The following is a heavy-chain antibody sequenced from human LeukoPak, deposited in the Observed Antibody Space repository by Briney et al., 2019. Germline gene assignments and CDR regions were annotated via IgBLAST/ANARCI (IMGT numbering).Heavy chain of an antibody. D-gene: IGHD2-21*02. CDR2: IIPIFGTA. J-gene: IGHJ4*02. Sequence: SVKVSCKASGATFTSYAISWLRQAPGQGLEWMGGIIPIFGTANYAQKFQGRVTITADESTSTAYMELSSLRAEDTAVYYCAKAGLSRASCSGDCPFDNWGQGTLVTVSS. CDR3: AKAGLSRASCSGDCPFDN. CDR1: GATFTSYA. V-gene: IGHV1-69*13.